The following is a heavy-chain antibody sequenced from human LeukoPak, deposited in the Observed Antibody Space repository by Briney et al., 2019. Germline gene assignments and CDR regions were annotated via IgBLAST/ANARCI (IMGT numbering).Heavy chain of an antibody. CDR2: INHSGSN. V-gene: IGHV4-34*01. CDR1: GGSFSGYY. Sequence: SETLSLTCAVYGGSFSGYYWSWIRQPPGKGLEWIGEINHSGSNNYNPSLKSRVTISVDTSKNQFSLKLSSVTAADTAVYYCARAYNWLPFDPWGQGTLVTVSS. CDR3: ARAYNWLPFDP. J-gene: IGHJ5*02. D-gene: IGHD1-20*01.